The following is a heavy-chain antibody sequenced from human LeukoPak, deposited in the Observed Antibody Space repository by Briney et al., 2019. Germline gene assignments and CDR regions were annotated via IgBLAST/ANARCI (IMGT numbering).Heavy chain of an antibody. CDR1: GFTFANYA. D-gene: IGHD1-26*01. CDR2: VSGSGGET. CDR3: ARAPDSGSYSFDY. V-gene: IGHV3-23*01. Sequence: GGSLRLSCAASGFTFANYAMSWVRQAPGKGLEWVSSVSGSGGETHSTDSVRGRFTISRDNAKNSLYLQMNSLRAEDTAVYYCARAPDSGSYSFDYWGQGTLVTVSS. J-gene: IGHJ4*02.